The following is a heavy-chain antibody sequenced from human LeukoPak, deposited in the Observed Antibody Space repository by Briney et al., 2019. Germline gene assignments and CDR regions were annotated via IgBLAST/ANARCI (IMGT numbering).Heavy chain of an antibody. CDR2: ISSSSSYI. V-gene: IGHV3-21*01. J-gene: IGHJ4*02. Sequence: GGSLRLSCAASGFTFSSYSMNWVRQAPGKGLEWVSSISSSSSYIYYADSVKGRFTISRDNAKNSLYLQMNSLRAEDTAVYYCARVSRIAAAGTFGGLDYWGQGTLVTVSS. CDR1: GFTFSSYS. CDR3: ARVSRIAAAGTFGGLDY. D-gene: IGHD6-13*01.